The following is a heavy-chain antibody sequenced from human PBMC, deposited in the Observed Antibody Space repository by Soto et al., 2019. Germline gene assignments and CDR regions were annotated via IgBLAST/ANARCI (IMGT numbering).Heavy chain of an antibody. Sequence: EVQLVESGGGLVQPGGTLRLSCAASEFTFSSYWMTCVRQAPGKELELVANIKQDGGDSHYVDSAKGDFTMSRDNAKISLYLKMNSLSAEYTAMYYWAELGGRSNPFQFHAMDVWGRGTTVTVSS. CDR3: AELGGRSNPFQFHAMDV. J-gene: IGHJ6*02. CDR2: IKQDGGDS. CDR1: EFTFSSYW. V-gene: IGHV3-7*03. D-gene: IGHD7-27*01.